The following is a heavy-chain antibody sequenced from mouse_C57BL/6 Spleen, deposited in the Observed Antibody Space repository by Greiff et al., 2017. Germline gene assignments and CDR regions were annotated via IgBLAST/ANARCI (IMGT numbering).Heavy chain of an antibody. J-gene: IGHJ4*01. CDR1: GFTFSSYA. Sequence: EVQLVESGGGLVKPGGSLKLSCAASGFTFSSYAMSWVRQTPEKSLEWVATISDGGGYTSYPDNVKGRFTFSRDNAKNTLYLQMSHLKSEDTAMYYCARESGYDYDEFYAMDYGGQGTSVTVSA. D-gene: IGHD2-4*01. CDR2: ISDGGGYT. CDR3: ARESGYDYDEFYAMDY. V-gene: IGHV5-4*01.